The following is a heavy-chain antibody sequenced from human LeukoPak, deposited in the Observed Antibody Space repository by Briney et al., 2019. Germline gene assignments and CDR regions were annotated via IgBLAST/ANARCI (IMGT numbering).Heavy chain of an antibody. CDR2: ISYDGSNK. J-gene: IGHJ4*02. Sequence: GGSLRLSCAASGFTFSSYGMHWVRQAPGKGLEWVAVISYDGSNKYYADSVKGRFTISRDNSKNTLYLQMNSLRVEDTAVYHCASALDFDDSRDFWGQGTLVTVSS. D-gene: IGHD4-17*01. CDR1: GFTFSSYG. V-gene: IGHV3-30*03. CDR3: ASALDFDDSRDF.